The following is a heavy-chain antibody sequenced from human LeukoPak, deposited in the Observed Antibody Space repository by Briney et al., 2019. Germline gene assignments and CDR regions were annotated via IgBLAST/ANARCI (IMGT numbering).Heavy chain of an antibody. V-gene: IGHV5-51*01. CDR1: GYLFTSYW. Sequence: GESLQISCKGSGYLFTSYWIGGVRPLPGKGLEWMGIIYPGESDTRYSPSFQGQVTISADKSISTAYLQWSSLKASDTAMYYRARYSGVPNYCYGMDVWGQGTTVTVSS. J-gene: IGHJ6*02. CDR3: ARYSGVPNYCYGMDV. D-gene: IGHD2-21*01. CDR2: IYPGESDT.